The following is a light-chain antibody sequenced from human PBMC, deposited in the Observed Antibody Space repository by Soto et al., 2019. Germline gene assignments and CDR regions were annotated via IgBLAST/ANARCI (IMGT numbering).Light chain of an antibody. CDR1: SGDVGGHDF. J-gene: IGLJ3*02. V-gene: IGLV2-11*01. CDR3: CSYTSSSTLGV. Sequence: QSALTQPRSVSGSPGQSVTISCTGISGDVGGHDFVSWYQQHPGKAPKLIIYDVDKRPSGVPDRFSGSRSGNTASLTISGLQADDEADYYCCSYTSSSTLGVFGGGTKLTVL. CDR2: DVD.